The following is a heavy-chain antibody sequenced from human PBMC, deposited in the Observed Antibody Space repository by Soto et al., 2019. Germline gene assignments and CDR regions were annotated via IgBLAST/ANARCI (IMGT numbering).Heavy chain of an antibody. D-gene: IGHD5-18*01. Sequence: PGGSLRLSCAASGFTFSSYWMSWVRQAPGKGLEWVANIKQDGSEKYYVDSVKGRFTISRDNAKNSLYLQMNSLRAEDTAVYYCARVRGYSYVRAPYFDYCGQGTLITVPQ. CDR2: IKQDGSEK. CDR3: ARVRGYSYVRAPYFDY. CDR1: GFTFSSYW. V-gene: IGHV3-7*05. J-gene: IGHJ4*02.